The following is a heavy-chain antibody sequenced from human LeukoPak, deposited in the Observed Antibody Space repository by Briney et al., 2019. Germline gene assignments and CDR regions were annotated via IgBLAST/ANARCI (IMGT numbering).Heavy chain of an antibody. J-gene: IGHJ4*02. CDR1: GYTLTSYD. CDR3: ARVLRLGVVVPAAIGY. Sequence: WASVKVSCKASGYTLTSYDINWVRQATGQGLEWMGWMNPNSGNTGYAQKFQGRVTMTRNTSISTAYMELSSLRSEDTAVYYCARVLRLGVVVPAAIGYWDQGTLVTVSS. D-gene: IGHD2-2*02. CDR2: MNPNSGNT. V-gene: IGHV1-8*01.